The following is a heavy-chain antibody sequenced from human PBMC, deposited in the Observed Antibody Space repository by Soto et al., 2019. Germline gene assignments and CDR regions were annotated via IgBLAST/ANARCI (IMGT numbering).Heavy chain of an antibody. CDR1: GDSVSSNSAA. CDR2: TYYRSKWYN. CDR3: ARDSWNYEGVAFDI. Sequence: HTLSLTCAISGDSVSSNSAAWNWIRQSPSRGLEWLGRTYYRSKWYNDYAVSVRSRITINPDTSKNQFSLQLNSVTPEDTAVYYCARDSWNYEGVAFDIWGQGTMATVSS. V-gene: IGHV6-1*01. D-gene: IGHD1-7*01. J-gene: IGHJ3*02.